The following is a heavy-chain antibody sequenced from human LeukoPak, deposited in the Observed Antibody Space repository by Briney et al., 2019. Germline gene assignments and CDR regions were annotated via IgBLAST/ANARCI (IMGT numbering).Heavy chain of an antibody. Sequence: GGSLRLSCAASGFTFSSYAMHWVRQAPGKGLEWVAVISYDGSNKYYADSVKGRFTISRDNSKNTLYLQMNSLRAEDTAVYYCARDPKHSGYFDYWGQGTLVTVSS. CDR2: ISYDGSNK. J-gene: IGHJ4*02. CDR1: GFTFSSYA. D-gene: IGHD3-10*01. CDR3: ARDPKHSGYFDY. V-gene: IGHV3-30-3*01.